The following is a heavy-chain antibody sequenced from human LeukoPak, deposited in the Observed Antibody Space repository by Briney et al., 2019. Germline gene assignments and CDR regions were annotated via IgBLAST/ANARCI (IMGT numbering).Heavy chain of an antibody. CDR1: GYTFTSYG. CDR3: ARDRAGYYDSSGHVDY. CDR2: ISAYNGNT. V-gene: IGHV1-18*01. Sequence: GASVKVSCKASGYTFTSYGISWVRQAPGQGLEWMGWISAYNGNTNYAQKLQGRDTMTTDTSTSTAYMELRSLRSDDTAVYYCARDRAGYYDSSGHVDYWGQGTLVTVSS. J-gene: IGHJ4*02. D-gene: IGHD3-22*01.